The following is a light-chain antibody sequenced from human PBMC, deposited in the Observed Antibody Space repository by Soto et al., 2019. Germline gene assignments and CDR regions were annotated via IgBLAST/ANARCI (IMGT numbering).Light chain of an antibody. V-gene: IGKV1-6*01. Sequence: AIQMTQSPSSLSASVGDRVTITCRASQGIRSVLAWYQQKPGKAPNLLIYAASTLQSGVPSRFSGSGSGTDFTLTISSLQPEDFATYYCLHDYNYPRTFGQGTRVEIK. CDR3: LHDYNYPRT. J-gene: IGKJ1*01. CDR1: QGIRSV. CDR2: AAS.